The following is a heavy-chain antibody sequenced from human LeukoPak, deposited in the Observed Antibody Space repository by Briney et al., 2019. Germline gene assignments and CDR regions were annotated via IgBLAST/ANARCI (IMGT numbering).Heavy chain of an antibody. CDR1: GYTFTSYW. J-gene: IGHJ4*02. V-gene: IGHV1-46*01. CDR3: ARAPRNSSTMLDF. CDR2: INPDGGST. D-gene: IGHD6-13*01. Sequence: ASVKVSCKASGYTFTSYWLQWVRQPPGQGLEWMGLINPDGGSTAYAHRFQGRIIMTRDTSTTTAYMDLTSLRSDDTAVYHCARAPRNSSTMLDFWGQGTLVTISS.